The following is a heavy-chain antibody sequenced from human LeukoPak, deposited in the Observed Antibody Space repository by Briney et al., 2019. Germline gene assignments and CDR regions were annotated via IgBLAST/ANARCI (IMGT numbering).Heavy chain of an antibody. V-gene: IGHV4-34*01. D-gene: IGHD2-8*01. Sequence: SETLSLTCAVYGGSFSGYYWSWIRQPPGKGLEWIGEINHSGRTNYNPSLKSRVTISVDTSKNQFSLKLSSVTAADTAVYYCARGAYYTNGVCGLNSDGGYVNYWGQGTLVTVSS. CDR1: GGSFSGYY. J-gene: IGHJ4*02. CDR2: INHSGRT. CDR3: ARGAYYTNGVCGLNSDGGYVNY.